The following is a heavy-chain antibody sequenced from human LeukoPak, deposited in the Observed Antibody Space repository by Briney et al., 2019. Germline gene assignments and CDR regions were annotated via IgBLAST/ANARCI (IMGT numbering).Heavy chain of an antibody. Sequence: GGSLRLSCAASGFTFSGYGMHWVRQTPGEGLEWVAVIWYDGSNKYYADSVKGRFTISRDNSKNTLYLQMNSLRAEDTAVYYCAGDGGSGTPRVYFDYWGQGTLVTVSS. V-gene: IGHV3-33*01. D-gene: IGHD3-10*01. CDR2: IWYDGSNK. CDR3: AGDGGSGTPRVYFDY. J-gene: IGHJ4*02. CDR1: GFTFSGYG.